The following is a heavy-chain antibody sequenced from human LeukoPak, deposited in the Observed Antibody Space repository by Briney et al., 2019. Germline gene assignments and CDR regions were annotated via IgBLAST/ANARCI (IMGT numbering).Heavy chain of an antibody. J-gene: IGHJ4*02. CDR3: AKVRWGSDNALDS. V-gene: IGHV3-48*03. CDR2: ISSSGSSI. Sequence: GGSLRLSCAAFGFTFDDYAMHWVRQAPGKGLEWVSYISSSGSSIYYADSVKGRFTISRDNAKNSLYLQMTSLRAEDTAVYYCAKVRWGSDNALDSWGQGTLVTGSS. D-gene: IGHD3-16*01. CDR1: GFTFDDYA.